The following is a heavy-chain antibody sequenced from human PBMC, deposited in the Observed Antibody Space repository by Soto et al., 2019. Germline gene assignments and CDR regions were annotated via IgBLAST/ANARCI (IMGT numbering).Heavy chain of an antibody. V-gene: IGHV1-69*02. D-gene: IGHD6-13*01. CDR1: EDTFSIYT. Sequence: QVQLVQSGSEVKEPGSSVKISCKTSEDTFSIYTLSWVRQAPGQGLVWMGRVLPFLDVTTYSQRFQGRVTITADRPTNTAYMELSSLTFEDTAVYYCARDRKNSNWPNFDSWGPGTLVTVSS. CDR2: VLPFLDVT. CDR3: ARDRKNSNWPNFDS. J-gene: IGHJ4*02.